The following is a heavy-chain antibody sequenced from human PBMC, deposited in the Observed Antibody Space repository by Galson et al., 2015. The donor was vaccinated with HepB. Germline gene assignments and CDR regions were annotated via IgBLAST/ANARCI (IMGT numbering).Heavy chain of an antibody. J-gene: IGHJ6*02. Sequence: SVKVSCKASGYTFTGYYMHWVRQAPGQGLEWMGWINPNSGGTNYAQKFQGWVTMTRDTSISTAYMELSRLRSDDTAVYYCARGEGRYCSSTSCSDYGMDVWGQGTTVTVSS. CDR3: ARGEGRYCSSTSCSDYGMDV. D-gene: IGHD2-2*01. CDR1: GYTFTGYY. CDR2: INPNSGGT. V-gene: IGHV1-2*04.